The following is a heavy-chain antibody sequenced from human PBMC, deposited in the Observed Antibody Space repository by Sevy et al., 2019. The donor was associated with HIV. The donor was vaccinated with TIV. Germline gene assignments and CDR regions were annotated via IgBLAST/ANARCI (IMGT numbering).Heavy chain of an antibody. J-gene: IGHJ6*02. CDR3: ARDTASSSWYDYYYYGMDV. V-gene: IGHV3-21*01. CDR2: ISSNSSYI. D-gene: IGHD6-13*01. CDR1: GFTFSSYS. Sequence: GGSLRLSCAASGFTFSSYSMNWVRQAPGKGLEWVSSISSNSSYIYYADSVKGRFTIYREKAKNSLYLQMNSLRAEDTAVYYCARDTASSSWYDYYYYGMDVWGQGTTVTVSS.